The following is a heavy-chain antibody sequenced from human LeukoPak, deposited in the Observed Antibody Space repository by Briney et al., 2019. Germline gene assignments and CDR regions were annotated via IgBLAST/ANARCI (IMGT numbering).Heavy chain of an antibody. J-gene: IGHJ4*02. D-gene: IGHD1-26*01. V-gene: IGHV3-23*01. CDR2: ISGSAFST. Sequence: PGGSLRLSCAASGLTFSNYAMSWVRQAPGKGLEWVSGISGSAFSTDYADSVKGRFTLSRDNSKNTLYLQMNSLRAEDTAVYYCAKGPLSGSNFYFDYWGQGALVTVSS. CDR1: GLTFSNYA. CDR3: AKGPLSGSNFYFDY.